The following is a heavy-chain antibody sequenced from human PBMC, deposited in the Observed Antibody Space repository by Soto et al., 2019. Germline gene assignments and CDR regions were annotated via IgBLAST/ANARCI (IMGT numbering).Heavy chain of an antibody. CDR2: TSYDGSNN. V-gene: IGHV3-33*05. CDR3: ARWGTTGGLDV. CDR1: GFTFRSYV. D-gene: IGHD3-16*01. Sequence: QVQLVESGGGVVQPGTSLRLSCVGSGFTFRSYVIHWVRQAPGKGLEWVALTSYDGSNNFYGDSVKGRFTISRHNSRNTVELHMDSLRFEDTALYYCARWGTTGGLDVWGQGTLVYVSS. J-gene: IGHJ4*02.